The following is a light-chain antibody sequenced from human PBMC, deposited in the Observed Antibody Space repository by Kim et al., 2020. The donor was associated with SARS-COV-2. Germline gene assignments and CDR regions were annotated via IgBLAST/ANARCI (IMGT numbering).Light chain of an antibody. CDR2: DAS. V-gene: IGLV2-14*01. Sequence: QSALTQPASVSGSPGQSITISCTGTSSDIGAYNHLYWYQQHPGNALKLMIFDASNRPSGVSIRVSGSKTGNTASLTISGLQAEDEADYNCTSYTRSTSVVFGGETQLTVL. CDR1: SSDIGAYNH. CDR3: TSYTRSTSVV. J-gene: IGLJ2*01.